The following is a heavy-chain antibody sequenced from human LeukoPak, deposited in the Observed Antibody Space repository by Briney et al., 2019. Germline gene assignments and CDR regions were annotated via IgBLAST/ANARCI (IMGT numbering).Heavy chain of an antibody. CDR2: IWYDGSRE. J-gene: IGHJ4*02. CDR1: GFTSSDYW. V-gene: IGHV3-33*08. CDR3: ARDSLYGGNTYYHYFDY. D-gene: IGHD4-23*01. Sequence: GGSLRLSCSASGFTSSDYWMMWVRQAPGKGLEWVAMIWYDGSREHYPDSVKGRFTISRDTSKNTLYLEMNSLRAEDTAVYYCARDSLYGGNTYYHYFDYWGPGILLTVSS.